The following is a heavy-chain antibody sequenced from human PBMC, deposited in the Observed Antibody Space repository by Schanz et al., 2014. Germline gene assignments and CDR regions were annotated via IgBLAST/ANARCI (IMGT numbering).Heavy chain of an antibody. J-gene: IGHJ4*02. Sequence: QEQLVQSGAEVKKPGASVKVSCKASGYTFTTYYIHWVRQAPGQGLEWMGKINPSSGTTRIAQNVHGRLTVTRDTSTSSLNMELSSLPSRDTAVYYCARGGFFDSTVFDSWGQGTLVTCSS. CDR2: INPSSGTT. V-gene: IGHV1-46*03. D-gene: IGHD3-22*01. CDR3: ARGGFFDSTVFDS. CDR1: GYTFTTYY.